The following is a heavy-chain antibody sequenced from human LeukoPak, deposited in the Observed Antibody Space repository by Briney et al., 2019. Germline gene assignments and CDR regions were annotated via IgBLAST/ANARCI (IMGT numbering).Heavy chain of an antibody. CDR3: TTGITMVRGVIHLIDY. D-gene: IGHD3-10*01. V-gene: IGHV3-15*01. CDR1: GFTFSDCA. Sequence: GGSLRLSCAASGFTFSDCAMSWVRQAPGKGLEWVGRIKSKTDGGTTDYAAPVKGRFTISRDDSKNTLYLQMNSLKTEDTAVYYCTTGITMVRGVIHLIDYWGQGTLVTVSS. J-gene: IGHJ4*02. CDR2: IKSKTDGGTT.